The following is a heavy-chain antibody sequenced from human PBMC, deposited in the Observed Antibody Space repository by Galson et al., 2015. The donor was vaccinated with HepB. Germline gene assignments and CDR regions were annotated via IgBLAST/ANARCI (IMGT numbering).Heavy chain of an antibody. J-gene: IGHJ6*03. V-gene: IGHV3-48*01. Sequence: SLRLSCAASGFTFSSYSMNWVRQAPGKGLEWVSYISSSSSTIYYADSVKGRFTISRDNAKNSLYLQMNSLRAEDTAVYYCARVGSNIVVVPAAMRGYMDVWGKGTTVTVSS. D-gene: IGHD2-2*01. CDR1: GFTFSSYS. CDR3: ARVGSNIVVVPAAMRGYMDV. CDR2: ISSSSSTI.